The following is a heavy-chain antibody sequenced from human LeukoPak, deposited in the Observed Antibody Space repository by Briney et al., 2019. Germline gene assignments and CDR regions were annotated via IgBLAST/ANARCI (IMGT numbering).Heavy chain of an antibody. J-gene: IGHJ4*02. CDR2: INWNGGVI. D-gene: IGHD3-22*01. CDR3: VRGYSSGYYFDF. Sequence: AGGSLRLSCAASGFTFDDYGMSWVRQAPGKGLEWVSGINWNGGVISYADSVKGRFTISRDNAKNSLYLQMSSLRAEDTALYYCVRGYSSGYYFDFWGQGTLVTVSS. V-gene: IGHV3-20*04. CDR1: GFTFDDYG.